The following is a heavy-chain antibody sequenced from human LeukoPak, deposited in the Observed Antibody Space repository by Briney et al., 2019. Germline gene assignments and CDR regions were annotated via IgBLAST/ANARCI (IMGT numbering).Heavy chain of an antibody. J-gene: IGHJ4*02. CDR2: INPNSGGT. Sequence: ASVKVSCKGSGYSFTGYYMHWVRQAPGQGLGLMGWINPNSGGTNYAQKFQGRVTMTEDTSISTAYMELSRLRSDDTAVYYCARTGPQYCSSTSCPIGYWGQGTLVTVSS. CDR3: ARTGPQYCSSTSCPIGY. V-gene: IGHV1-2*02. CDR1: GYSFTGYY. D-gene: IGHD2-2*01.